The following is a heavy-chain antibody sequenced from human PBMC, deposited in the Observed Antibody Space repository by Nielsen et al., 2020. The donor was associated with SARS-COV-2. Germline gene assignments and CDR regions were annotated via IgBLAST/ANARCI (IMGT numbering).Heavy chain of an antibody. CDR1: GYSFTSYW. J-gene: IGHJ5*02. CDR3: ARHGQFAAARRVNWFDP. V-gene: IGHV5-51*01. Sequence: GESLKISCKGSGYSFTSYWIGWVRQMPGKGLEWMGTIYPGDSDTRYSPSFQGQVTISADKSISTAYLQWSSLKASDTAMYYCARHGQFAAARRVNWFDPWGQGTLVTVSS. D-gene: IGHD6-6*01. CDR2: IYPGDSDT.